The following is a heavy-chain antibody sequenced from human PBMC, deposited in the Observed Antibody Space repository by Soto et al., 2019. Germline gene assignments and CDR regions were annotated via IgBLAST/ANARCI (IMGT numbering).Heavy chain of an antibody. V-gene: IGHV1-18*01. CDR3: AREATSFGSSGY. CDR2: ISTYNGNT. D-gene: IGHD5-18*01. CDR1: GYTFTSYG. J-gene: IGHJ4*02. Sequence: QVQLVQSGAEVKKPGASVKVSCKASGYTFTSYGFSWVRQAPGQGLEWMGWISTYNGNTNYAQKFQGRVTMTTDTSTSTAYMEMRSLRSDDTAVYYCAREATSFGSSGYWGQGTLVTVSS.